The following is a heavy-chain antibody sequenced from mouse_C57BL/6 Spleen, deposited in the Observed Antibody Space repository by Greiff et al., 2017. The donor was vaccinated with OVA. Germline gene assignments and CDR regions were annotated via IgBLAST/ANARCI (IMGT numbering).Heavy chain of an antibody. CDR2: INPGSGGT. Sequence: QVQLKESGAELVRPGTSVKVSCKASGYAFTNYLIEWVKQRPGQGLEWIGVINPGSGGTNYNEKFKGKATLTADKSSSTAYMQLSSLTSEDSAVYFCAREDYDGYFDYWGQGTTLTVSS. V-gene: IGHV1-54*01. CDR1: GYAFTNYL. D-gene: IGHD2-4*01. CDR3: AREDYDGYFDY. J-gene: IGHJ2*01.